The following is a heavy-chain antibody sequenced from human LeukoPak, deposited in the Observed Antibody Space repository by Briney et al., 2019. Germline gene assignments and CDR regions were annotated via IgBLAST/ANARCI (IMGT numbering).Heavy chain of an antibody. CDR1: GYSITSYW. V-gene: IGHV5-51*01. Sequence: GESLKISCKGSGYSITSYWIAWVRQLPGKGLEWIGIIYPGDSDTRYSPSLQGQVTISADKSISTAYLQWSSLKASDTAMYYCARHFRSNDDFGPPDYWGQGTLLTVSS. CDR3: ARHFRSNDDFGPPDY. CDR2: IYPGDSDT. D-gene: IGHD4-17*01. J-gene: IGHJ4*02.